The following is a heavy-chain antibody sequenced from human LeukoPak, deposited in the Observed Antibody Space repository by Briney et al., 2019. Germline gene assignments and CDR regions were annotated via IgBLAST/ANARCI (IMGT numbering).Heavy chain of an antibody. V-gene: IGHV3-53*04. CDR2: IYSGGST. J-gene: IGHJ3*02. CDR1: GFTVSSNY. D-gene: IGHD1-26*01. CDR3: ARGRWELFYSTPPDAFDI. Sequence: GGSLRLSCAASGFTVSSNYMSWVRQAPGEGLEWVSVIYSGGSTYYADSVKGRFTISRRNSKNTLYLQMNSLRAEDTAVYYCARGRWELFYSTPPDAFDIWGQGTMVTVSS.